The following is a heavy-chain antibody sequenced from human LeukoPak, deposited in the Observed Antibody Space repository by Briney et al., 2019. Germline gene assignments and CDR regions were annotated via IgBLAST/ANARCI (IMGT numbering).Heavy chain of an antibody. CDR3: ARCPHNLYNWNCYFDY. Sequence: ASVKVSCKASGGTFSSYAISWVRQAPGQGLEWVGGIIPIFGTANYAQKFQGRVTITTDESTSTAYMELSSLRSEDTAVYYCARCPHNLYNWNCYFDYWGQGTLVTVSS. CDR1: GGTFSSYA. D-gene: IGHD1-7*01. CDR2: IIPIFGTA. J-gene: IGHJ4*02. V-gene: IGHV1-69*05.